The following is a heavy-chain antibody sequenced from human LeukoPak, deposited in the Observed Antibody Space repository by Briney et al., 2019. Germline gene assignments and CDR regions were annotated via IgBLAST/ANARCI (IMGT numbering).Heavy chain of an antibody. Sequence: GGSLRLSCAASGFTFDDYGMSWVRHAPGKGLEWVSGINWNGGSTGYADSVKGRFTISRDNAKNSLYLQMNSLRAEDTALYYCAKDIRGGDQSYWYFDLWGRGTLVTVSS. CDR3: AKDIRGGDQSYWYFDL. J-gene: IGHJ2*01. CDR2: INWNGGST. D-gene: IGHD4-17*01. V-gene: IGHV3-20*04. CDR1: GFTFDDYG.